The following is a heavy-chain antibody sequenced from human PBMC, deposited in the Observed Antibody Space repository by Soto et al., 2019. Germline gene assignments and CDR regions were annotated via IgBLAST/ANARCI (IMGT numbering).Heavy chain of an antibody. Sequence: ASVKVSCNTSGYSFSRHGITWVRQATGQGLEWMGWISAYNGNTNYAQNFQGRVTMTRNTAISTAYMELSSLRSEDTAVYYCASSDYVVWGQGTLVTVS. J-gene: IGHJ4*02. CDR2: ISAYNGNT. V-gene: IGHV1-18*04. CDR1: GYSFSRHG. CDR3: ASSDYVV. D-gene: IGHD4-17*01.